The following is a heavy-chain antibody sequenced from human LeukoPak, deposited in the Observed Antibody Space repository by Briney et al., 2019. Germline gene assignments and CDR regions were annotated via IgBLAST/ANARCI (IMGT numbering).Heavy chain of an antibody. CDR2: INPNSGGT. CDR3: ARDPSSSAGNWFDP. CDR1: GYTFTGYY. J-gene: IGHJ5*02. Sequence: GASVKVSCKASGYTFTGYYMHWVRQAPGQGLEWMGWINPNSGGTNYAQKFQGRVTMTRDTSISTAYMELSRLRSADTAVDYCARDPSSSAGNWFDPWGQGTLVTVSS. V-gene: IGHV1-2*02. D-gene: IGHD6-6*01.